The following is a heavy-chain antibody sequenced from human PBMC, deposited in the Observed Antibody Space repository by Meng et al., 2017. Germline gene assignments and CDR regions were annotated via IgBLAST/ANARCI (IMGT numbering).Heavy chain of an antibody. CDR1: GFTFSSYA. V-gene: IGHV3-30*04. J-gene: IGHJ4*02. CDR3: ARGRKMEQGDY. D-gene: IGHD1/OR15-1a*01. CDR2: ISYDGSNK. Sequence: VQVVVSGGGVVQPGRSLRLSWAAAGFTFSSYAMTWVRQAPGKGLEWVAVISYDGSNKYYADSVKGRFTISRDNSKNTLYLQMNSLRAEDTAVYYCARGRKMEQGDYWGQGTLVTVSS.